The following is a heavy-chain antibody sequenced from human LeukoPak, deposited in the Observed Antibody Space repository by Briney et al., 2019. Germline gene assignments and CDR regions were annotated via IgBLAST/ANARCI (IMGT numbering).Heavy chain of an antibody. D-gene: IGHD2-15*01. CDR1: GGSISSSNW. J-gene: IGHJ5*02. Sequence: PSETLSLTCAVSGGSISSSNWWSWVRQPPGKGLEWIGEIYHSGSTNYNPSLKSRVTILEDKSKNQFSLKMSSVTAADTAVYYCARHRVRSLRYCSGGSCSWFDPWGQGTLVTVSS. CDR2: IYHSGST. CDR3: ARHRVRSLRYCSGGSCSWFDP. V-gene: IGHV4-4*02.